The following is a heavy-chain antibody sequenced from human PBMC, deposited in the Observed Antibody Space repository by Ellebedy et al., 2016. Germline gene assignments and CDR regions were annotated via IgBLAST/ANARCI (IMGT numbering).Heavy chain of an antibody. V-gene: IGHV3-7*03. J-gene: IGHJ6*02. CDR3: ARDPVLRYFDWLPNYYGMDV. CDR1: GFTFSSYW. D-gene: IGHD3-9*01. Sequence: GESLKISXAASGFTFSSYWMSWVRQAPGKGLEWVANIKQDGSEKYYVDSVKGRFTISRDNAKNSLYLQMNSLRAEDTAVYYCARDPVLRYFDWLPNYYGMDVWGQGTTVTVSS. CDR2: IKQDGSEK.